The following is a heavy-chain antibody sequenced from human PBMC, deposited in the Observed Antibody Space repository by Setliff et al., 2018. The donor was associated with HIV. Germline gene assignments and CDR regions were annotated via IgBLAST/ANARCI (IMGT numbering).Heavy chain of an antibody. D-gene: IGHD6-19*01. CDR2: MSPNCGNA. CDR1: GYTFTSYD. V-gene: IGHV1-8*01. Sequence: GASVKVSCKASGYTFTSYDINWVRQATGQGLEWMGWMSPNCGNAGYAQKFQGRVTMTRNTSISTAYMELSSLRSEDTAVYYCARGLAVAGKSYYYYYYMDVWGKGTTVTVS. CDR3: ARGLAVAGKSYYYYYYMDV. J-gene: IGHJ6*03.